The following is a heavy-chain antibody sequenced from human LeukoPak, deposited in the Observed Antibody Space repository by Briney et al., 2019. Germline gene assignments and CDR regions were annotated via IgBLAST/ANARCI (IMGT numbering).Heavy chain of an antibody. V-gene: IGHV1-2*02. CDR2: INPNSGGT. J-gene: IGHJ4*02. Sequence: ASVKVSCKASGYTFTGYYMHWVRQAPGQGLEWMGWINPNSGGTNYAQKFQSRVTMTRDTSISTVYMELSRLRSDDTAVYYCARVRDWELLRLFDYWGQGTLVTVSS. D-gene: IGHD1-26*01. CDR1: GYTFTGYY. CDR3: ARVRDWELLRLFDY.